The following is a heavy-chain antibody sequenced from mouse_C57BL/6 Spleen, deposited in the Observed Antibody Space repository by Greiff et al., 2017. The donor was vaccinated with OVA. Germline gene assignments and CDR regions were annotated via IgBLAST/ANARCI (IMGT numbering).Heavy chain of an antibody. V-gene: IGHV14-1*01. Sequence: EVMLVESGAELVRPGASVKLSCTASGFNIKDYYMHWVKQRPEQGLEWIGGIDPEDGDTEYAPKFQGKATMTADTSSNTAYLQLSSLTAEDTAVYYCTTGVVANDAMDYWGQGTSVTVSS. J-gene: IGHJ4*01. CDR1: GFNIKDYY. CDR3: TTGVVANDAMDY. CDR2: IDPEDGDT. D-gene: IGHD1-1*01.